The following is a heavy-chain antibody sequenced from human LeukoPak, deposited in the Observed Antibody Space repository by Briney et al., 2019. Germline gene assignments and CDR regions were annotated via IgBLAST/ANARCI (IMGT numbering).Heavy chain of an antibody. CDR3: ARTTIVRGTYYMDV. Sequence: SETLSLTCTVSGGSISSYHWSWIRQPPGKGLEWIGYIYYSGSTNYNPSLKSRVTISVDTSKNQFSLKLTSVTAADTAVYYCARTTIVRGTYYMDVWGKGTTVTISS. CDR1: GGSISSYH. CDR2: IYYSGST. V-gene: IGHV4-59*01. J-gene: IGHJ6*03. D-gene: IGHD3-10*01.